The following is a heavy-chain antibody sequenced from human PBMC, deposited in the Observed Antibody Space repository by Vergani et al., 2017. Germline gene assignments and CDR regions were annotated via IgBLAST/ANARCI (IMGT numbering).Heavy chain of an antibody. CDR3: ANSCGDYGSDAFDI. V-gene: IGHV4-4*09. D-gene: IGHD4-17*01. CDR1: GGSISSYY. Sequence: QVQLPESGPGLVKPSETLSLTCTVSGGSISSYYWRWIRQPPGKGLEWIGYIYTSGSTNYNPSLTRRVTISVDTSKNQFSLKLSSVTAADTAVYYCANSCGDYGSDAFDIWGQGTMVTVSS. CDR2: IYTSGST. J-gene: IGHJ3*02.